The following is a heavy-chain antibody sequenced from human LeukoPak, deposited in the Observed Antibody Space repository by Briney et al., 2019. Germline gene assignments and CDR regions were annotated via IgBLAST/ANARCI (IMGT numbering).Heavy chain of an antibody. D-gene: IGHD6-6*01. J-gene: IGHJ3*02. CDR3: ARDRPARNAFDI. CDR1: GGSISSGSYY. V-gene: IGHV4-61*02. CDR2: IYTSGST. Sequence: SQTLSLTCTVSGGSISSGSYYWSWIRQPAGKGLEWIGRIYTSGSTNYNPSLKSRVTISVDTSKNQFSLKLSSVTAADTAVYYCARDRPARNAFDIWGQGTMVTVSS.